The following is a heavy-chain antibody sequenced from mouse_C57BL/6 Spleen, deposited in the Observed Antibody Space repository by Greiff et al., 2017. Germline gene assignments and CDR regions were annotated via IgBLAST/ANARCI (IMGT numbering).Heavy chain of an antibody. CDR3: ARRGYYRSSSCWYFDV. J-gene: IGHJ1*03. CDR1: GYTFTGYW. CDR2: ILPGSGST. V-gene: IGHV1-9*01. Sequence: QVQLQQSGAELMKPGASVKLSCKATGYTFTGYWIEWVKQRPGHGLEWIGEILPGSGSTNYNEKFKGKATFTAVTSSNTAYMHLSSLTTEDSAIYYCARRGYYRSSSCWYFDVWGTGTTVTVSS. D-gene: IGHD1-1*01.